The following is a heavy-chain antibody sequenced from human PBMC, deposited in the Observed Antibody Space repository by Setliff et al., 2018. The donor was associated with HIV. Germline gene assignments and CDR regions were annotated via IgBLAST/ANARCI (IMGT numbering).Heavy chain of an antibody. Sequence: VKVSCKPSGYTFTSYGINGVRQAPGQGLEWMGWINSRSGGTNYAQKFQGTVTMTRDTSINTAYMEMSRLRSDDTAVYYCARVPSRYCSPTTCPFFFDYWGQGTLVTVSS. J-gene: IGHJ4*02. CDR2: INSRSGGT. V-gene: IGHV1-2*02. CDR1: GYTFTSYG. CDR3: ARVPSRYCSPTTCPFFFDY. D-gene: IGHD2-15*01.